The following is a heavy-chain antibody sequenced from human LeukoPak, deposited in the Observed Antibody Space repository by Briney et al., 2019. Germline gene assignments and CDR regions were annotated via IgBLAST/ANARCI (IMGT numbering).Heavy chain of an antibody. J-gene: IGHJ6*02. D-gene: IGHD5-18*01. Sequence: GASVKVSCKASGYTFTGYYMHWVRQAPGQGLEWMGWINPDSGGTNYAQKFQGWVTMTRDTSISTAYMELSRLRSDDTAVYYCARAGDSIQLMGAGHYYYGMDVWGQGTTVTVSS. CDR1: GYTFTGYY. V-gene: IGHV1-2*04. CDR2: INPDSGGT. CDR3: ARAGDSIQLMGAGHYYYGMDV.